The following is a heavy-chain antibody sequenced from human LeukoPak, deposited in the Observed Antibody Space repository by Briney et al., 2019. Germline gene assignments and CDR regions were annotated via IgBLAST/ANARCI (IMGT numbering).Heavy chain of an antibody. D-gene: IGHD6-13*01. Sequence: GESLKISCKGSGYSFTSYWVGWVRQMPGKGLEWMGIIYPGDSDTRYSPSFQGQVTMSADKSINTAYLQWSSLKASDTAMYYCARRIAADRIYDPWGQGTLVTVSS. J-gene: IGHJ5*02. V-gene: IGHV5-51*01. CDR3: ARRIAADRIYDP. CDR2: IYPGDSDT. CDR1: GYSFTSYW.